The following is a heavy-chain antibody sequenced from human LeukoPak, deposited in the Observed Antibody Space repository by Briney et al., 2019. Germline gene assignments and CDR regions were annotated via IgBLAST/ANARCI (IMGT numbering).Heavy chain of an antibody. CDR2: ISWNSGRI. CDR3: SKYGSSPA. V-gene: IGHV3-9*01. D-gene: IGHD6-13*01. CDR1: GFTFSSYD. Sequence: GGSLRLSCAASGFTFSSYDMRWVRQAPGKGLEWVSGISWNSGRIDYADSVKGRFTISRDNAKNSLYLQMNSLRAEDTALYYCSKYGSSPAWGQGTLVTVSS. J-gene: IGHJ4*02.